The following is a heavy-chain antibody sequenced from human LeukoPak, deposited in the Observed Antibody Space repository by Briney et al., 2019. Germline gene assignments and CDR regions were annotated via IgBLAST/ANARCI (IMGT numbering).Heavy chain of an antibody. CDR3: VRDLT. Sequence: PGGSLRLSCSASGFSFSASAMHWVRQAPGKGPQFVSAITSNGHSTYYADSVKGRFTISRENSKSTLDLQMSSLRAEDTAVYYCVRDLTWGQGTLVTVSS. D-gene: IGHD4/OR15-4a*01. CDR1: GFSFSASA. J-gene: IGHJ4*02. V-gene: IGHV3-64D*06. CDR2: ITSNGHST.